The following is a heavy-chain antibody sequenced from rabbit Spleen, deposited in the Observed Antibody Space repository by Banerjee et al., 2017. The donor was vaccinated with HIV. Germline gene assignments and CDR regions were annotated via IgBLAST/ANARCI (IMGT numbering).Heavy chain of an antibody. J-gene: IGHJ3*01. CDR3: VRSATTDWTRLDL. D-gene: IGHD2-1*01. Sequence: QSLEESGGDLVKPGASLTLTCTASGFSFSSNYYMCWVRQAPGKGLEWIGCIYTGNGKTYYASWAQGRFTISKSSSTTVTLQMTSLTAADTATYFCVRSATTDWTRLDLWGPGTLVTVS. CDR1: GFSFSSNYY. V-gene: IGHV1S40*01. CDR2: IYTGNGKT.